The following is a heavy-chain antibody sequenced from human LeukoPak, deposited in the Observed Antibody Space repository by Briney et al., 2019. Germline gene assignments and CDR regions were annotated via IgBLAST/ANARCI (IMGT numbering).Heavy chain of an antibody. CDR1: GFTFSSYA. D-gene: IGHD6-13*01. Sequence: PGGSLSLSCAASGFTFSSYAMNWVRQAPGKGLEWVSAISGSGGSTYYADSVKGRFTISRDNSKNTLYLQMNSLRAEDTAVYYCAKGNSSSWYAPLDYRGQGTLVTVSS. CDR2: ISGSGGST. V-gene: IGHV3-23*01. J-gene: IGHJ4*02. CDR3: AKGNSSSWYAPLDY.